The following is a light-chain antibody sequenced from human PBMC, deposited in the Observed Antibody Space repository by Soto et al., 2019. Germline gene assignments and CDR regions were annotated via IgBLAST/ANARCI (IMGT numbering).Light chain of an antibody. V-gene: IGKV1-39*01. CDR1: QSISDY. CDR2: ASS. CDR3: QQSYSTPTIT. J-gene: IGKJ5*01. Sequence: DIKMTQSPSSLSASVGDRVTITCRANQSISDYLNWYQQKPGKAPKFLIYASSSLQSGVPSRFRGSGSGTDFTLPISSLQPEDFATYYCQQSYSTPTITFGQGTRLEIK.